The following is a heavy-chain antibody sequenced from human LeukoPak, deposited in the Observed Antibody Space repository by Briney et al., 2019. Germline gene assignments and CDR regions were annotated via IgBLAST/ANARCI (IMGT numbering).Heavy chain of an antibody. CDR1: GFTFSSYE. D-gene: IGHD3-16*02. V-gene: IGHV3-48*03. CDR3: ARHRTASDY. Sequence: GGSLRLSCAASGFTFSSYEMNWVRQAPGKGLEWVSYISSSGSTTYYADSVKGRFTISRDNAKSSLYLQMNSLRAEDTALYYCARHRTASDYWGQGALVTVSS. J-gene: IGHJ4*02. CDR2: ISSSGSTT.